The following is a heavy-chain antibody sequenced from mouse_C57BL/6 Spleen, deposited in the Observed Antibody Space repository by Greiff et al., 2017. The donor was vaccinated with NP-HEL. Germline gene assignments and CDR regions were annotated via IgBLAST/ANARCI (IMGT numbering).Heavy chain of an antibody. CDR2: IYPGSGST. Sequence: QVQLQQSGAELVKPGASVKMSCKASGYTFTSYWITWVKQRPGQGLEWIGDIYPGSGSTNYNEKFKSKATLTVDTSSSTAYMQLSSLTSEDSAVYYCARGDYYYAMDYWGQGTSVTVSS. CDR1: GYTFTSYW. V-gene: IGHV1-55*01. J-gene: IGHJ4*01. D-gene: IGHD2-13*01. CDR3: ARGDYYYAMDY.